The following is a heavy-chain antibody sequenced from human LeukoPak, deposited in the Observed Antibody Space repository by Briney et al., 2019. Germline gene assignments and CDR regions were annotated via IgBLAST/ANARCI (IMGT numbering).Heavy chain of an antibody. CDR2: INSNGRST. V-gene: IGHV3-74*01. D-gene: IGHD2-8*01. CDR3: TRDVWGDRDNYFDC. J-gene: IGHJ4*02. Sequence: GGSLRLSRAASGFSFSSYWMHWVRQAPGKGLVWVSRINSNGRSTSYADSVKGRFTISRDNAKNTLYLEMNNLRAEDTAVYYCTRDVWGDRDNYFDCWGQGTLVTVSS. CDR1: GFSFSSYW.